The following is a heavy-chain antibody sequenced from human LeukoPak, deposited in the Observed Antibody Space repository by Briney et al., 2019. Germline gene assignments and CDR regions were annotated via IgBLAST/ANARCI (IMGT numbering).Heavy chain of an antibody. Sequence: PGGSLRLSCAASGFTFSSYSVNWVRQAPGKGLEGVSYISSSSSTIYYADSVKGRFTISRDNAKNSLYLQMNSLRAEDTAVYYCARRAGAYSHPYDYWGQGTLVTVSS. CDR1: GFTFSSYS. J-gene: IGHJ4*02. V-gene: IGHV3-48*01. CDR2: ISSSSSTI. CDR3: ARRAGAYSHPYDY. D-gene: IGHD4/OR15-4a*01.